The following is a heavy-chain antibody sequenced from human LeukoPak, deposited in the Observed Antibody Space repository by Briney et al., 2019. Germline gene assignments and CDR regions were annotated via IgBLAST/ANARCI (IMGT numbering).Heavy chain of an antibody. CDR2: IIPIFGTA. D-gene: IGHD6-19*01. CDR3: ARDSGRGVAGNLDY. J-gene: IGHJ4*02. V-gene: IGHV1-69*01. Sequence: ASVKVSCKASGGTFSSYAISWVRQAPGQGLEWMGGIIPIFGTANYAQKFQGRVTITADESTSTAYMELSSLRSEDTAVYYCARDSGRGVAGNLDYWGQGTLVTVSS. CDR1: GGTFSSYA.